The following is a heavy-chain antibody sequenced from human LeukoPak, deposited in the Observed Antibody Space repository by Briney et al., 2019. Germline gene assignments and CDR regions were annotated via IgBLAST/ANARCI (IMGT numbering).Heavy chain of an antibody. Sequence: GGSLRLSCAAAGVTFNTYAMSWVRQAPGKGLEWVSLVDVSGRRTHYADSVKGRFTISRDNAKNSLYLQMNSLRAEDTAVYYCASDSGDYPYYYYGMDVWGQGTTVTVSS. CDR1: GVTFNTYA. D-gene: IGHD4-17*01. CDR3: ASDSGDYPYYYYGMDV. J-gene: IGHJ6*02. V-gene: IGHV3-23*01. CDR2: VDVSGRRT.